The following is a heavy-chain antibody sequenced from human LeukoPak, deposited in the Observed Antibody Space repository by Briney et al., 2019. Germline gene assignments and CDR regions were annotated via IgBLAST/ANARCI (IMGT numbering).Heavy chain of an antibody. CDR1: GGSISSYY. D-gene: IGHD3-16*01. V-gene: IGHV4-59*01. CDR2: TYYSGKT. J-gene: IGHJ5*02. Sequence: SETLSLTCTVSGGSISSYYWSWIRQPPGKGLEWIGYTYYSGKTNYNPSLKRRVTMSVDTSKSAFSLNLISVTAADTAVYYCARGGNGFDPWGQGTLVTVSS. CDR3: ARGGNGFDP.